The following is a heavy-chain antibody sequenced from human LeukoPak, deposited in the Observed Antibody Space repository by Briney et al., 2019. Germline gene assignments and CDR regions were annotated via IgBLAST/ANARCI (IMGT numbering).Heavy chain of an antibody. V-gene: IGHV4-59*01. J-gene: IGHJ6*03. D-gene: IGHD4-23*01. CDR3: ARDTGYGGNSGADYYYYMDV. CDR1: GGSISGYY. Sequence: SETLSLTCTVSGGSISGYYWSWIRQPPGKGLEWIGYIYYSGSTNYNPSLKSRVTISVDTSKNQFSLKLSSVTAADTAVYYCARDTGYGGNSGADYYYYMDVWGKGTTVTVSS. CDR2: IYYSGST.